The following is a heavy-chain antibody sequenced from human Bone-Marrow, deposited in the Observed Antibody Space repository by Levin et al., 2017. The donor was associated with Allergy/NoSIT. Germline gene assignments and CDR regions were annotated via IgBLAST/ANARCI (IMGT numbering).Heavy chain of an antibody. CDR2: ISSSSSYI. D-gene: IGHD3-22*01. CDR1: GFTFSSYS. CDR3: ARVFRGDSSGYYYVAAFDI. J-gene: IGHJ3*02. Sequence: GGSLRLSCAASGFTFSSYSMNWVRQAPGKGLEWVSSISSSSSYIYYADSVKGRFTISRDNAKNSLYLQMNSLRAEDTAVYYCARVFRGDSSGYYYVAAFDIWGQGTMVTVSS. V-gene: IGHV3-21*01.